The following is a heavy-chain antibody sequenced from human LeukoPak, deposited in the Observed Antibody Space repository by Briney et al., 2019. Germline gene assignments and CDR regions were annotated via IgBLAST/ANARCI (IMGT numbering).Heavy chain of an antibody. J-gene: IGHJ4*02. D-gene: IGHD6-6*01. CDR1: GFTFSSYS. Sequence: GGSLRLPCAASGFTFSSYSMNWVRQAPGKGLEWVSSISSSSSYIYYADSVKGRFTISRDNAKNSLYLQMNSLRAEDTAVYYCARAHQYSSSSNYWGQGTLVTVSS. CDR2: ISSSSSYI. V-gene: IGHV3-21*01. CDR3: ARAHQYSSSSNY.